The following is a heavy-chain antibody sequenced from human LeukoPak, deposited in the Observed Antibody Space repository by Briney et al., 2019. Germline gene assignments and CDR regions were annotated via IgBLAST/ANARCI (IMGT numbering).Heavy chain of an antibody. CDR1: GGAVNGSILY. J-gene: IGHJ4*02. CDR2: IHYSSKT. D-gene: IGHD4/OR15-4a*01. V-gene: IGHV4-39*07. CDR3: ARGMVPTARAFFEL. Sequence: SETLSLTCSVSGGAVNGSILYWAWLRQPPGKGLEWFVSIHYSSKTYDNPTLRSRVTMSVETSKNHLSMRLTSVTAAETAVYYCARGMVPTARAFFELWGQGILVTVSS.